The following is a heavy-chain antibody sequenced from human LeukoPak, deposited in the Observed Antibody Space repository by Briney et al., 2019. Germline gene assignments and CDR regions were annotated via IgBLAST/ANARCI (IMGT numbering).Heavy chain of an antibody. CDR3: ARGLNDSWTGENY. CDR2: VYTSGST. J-gene: IGHJ4*02. Sequence: PSETLSLTCTVSGGSISSDNYSWSWIRQPAGKGLEWIGRVYTSGSTNYNPSLKSRVTISVDTSKKQFSLKLSSVTAADTAVYYCARGLNDSWTGENYWGQGTLVTVSS. V-gene: IGHV4-61*02. CDR1: GGSISSDNYS. D-gene: IGHD3-3*01.